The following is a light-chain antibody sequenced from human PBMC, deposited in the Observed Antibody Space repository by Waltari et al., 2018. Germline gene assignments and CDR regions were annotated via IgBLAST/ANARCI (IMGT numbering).Light chain of an antibody. J-gene: IGLJ3*02. CDR2: RNN. CDR1: SSNIGSNT. Sequence: QSVLTQPPSASGTPGQRVTISCSGRSSNIGSNTVNWYQQLPGTAPKLLIYRNNQRPSGVPDRFSGSKSGTSASLAISGLQSEDEADYYCAAWDDSLNGPVFGGGTKLTVL. CDR3: AAWDDSLNGPV. V-gene: IGLV1-44*01.